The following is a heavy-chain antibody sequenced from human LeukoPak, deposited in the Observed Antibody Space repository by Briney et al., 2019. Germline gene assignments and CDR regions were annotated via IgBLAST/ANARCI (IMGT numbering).Heavy chain of an antibody. J-gene: IGHJ4*02. D-gene: IGHD3-22*01. CDR2: IYPGESDT. V-gene: IGHV5-51*01. Sequence: GEXLKISCKGSGYGFTSYWIGWVRPMPGKGLGWMGIIYPGESDTRYSPSFQGQVTISADKSISTAYLQWSSLKASDTAMYYCARRDRSGLFDYWGQGTLVTVSS. CDR1: GYGFTSYW. CDR3: ARRDRSGLFDY.